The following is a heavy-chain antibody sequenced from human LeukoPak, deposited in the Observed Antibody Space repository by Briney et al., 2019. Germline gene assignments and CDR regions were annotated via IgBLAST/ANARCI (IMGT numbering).Heavy chain of an antibody. V-gene: IGHV3-11*04. CDR2: ISSSGSTI. J-gene: IGHJ4*02. D-gene: IGHD3-22*01. CDR1: GFTFSDYY. CDR3: ARRPPPTYYYYDSSGSPFDY. Sequence: GGSLRLSCAASGFTFSDYYMSWIRQAPGKGLEWVSYISSSGSTIYYADSVKGRFTISRDNAKNSLYLQMNSLRAEDTAVYYCARRPPPTYYYYDSSGSPFDYWGQGTLVTVSS.